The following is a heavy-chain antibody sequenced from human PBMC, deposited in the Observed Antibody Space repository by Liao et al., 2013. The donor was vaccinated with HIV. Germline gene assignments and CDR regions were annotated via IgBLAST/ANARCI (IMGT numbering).Heavy chain of an antibody. CDR2: INHSGST. CDR3: ARGQGYYYDSSGHHDY. Sequence: QVQLQQWGAGLLKPSETLSLTCAVYGGSFRGYYWSWIRQPPGKGLEWIGEINHSGSTNYNPSLKSRVTISVDTSKNQFSLKLSSVTAADTAVYYCARGQGYYYDSSGHHDYWGQGTLVTVSS. CDR1: GGSFRGYY. D-gene: IGHD3-22*01. V-gene: IGHV4-34*01. J-gene: IGHJ4*02.